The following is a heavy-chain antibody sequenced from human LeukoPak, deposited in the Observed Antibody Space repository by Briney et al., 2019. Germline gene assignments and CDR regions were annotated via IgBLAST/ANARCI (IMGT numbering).Heavy chain of an antibody. D-gene: IGHD5-24*01. CDR1: GYTFTNYA. V-gene: IGHV7-4-1*02. CDR2: INTNSGNP. CDR3: ARVRERTYGMDV. Sequence: ASVKVSCKGSGYTFTNYAIYWVRQAPGQGLEWMGWINTNSGNPMYAQGFTGRFVFSLDTSVSTAYLQISSLKAEDTAVYYCARVRERTYGMDVWGQGTTVTVSS. J-gene: IGHJ6*02.